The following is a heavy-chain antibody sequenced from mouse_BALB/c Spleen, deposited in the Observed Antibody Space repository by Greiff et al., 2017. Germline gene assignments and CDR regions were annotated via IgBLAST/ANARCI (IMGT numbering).Heavy chain of an antibody. Sequence: EVMLVESGGDLVKPGGSLKLSCAASGFTFSSYGMSWVRQTPDKRLEWVATISSGGSYTYYPDSVKGRFTISRDNAKNTLYLQMTSLRSEDTAMYYCAREYGNYVGAMDYWGQGTSVTVSS. D-gene: IGHD2-10*02. V-gene: IGHV5-6*01. CDR2: ISSGGSYT. J-gene: IGHJ4*01. CDR3: AREYGNYVGAMDY. CDR1: GFTFSSYG.